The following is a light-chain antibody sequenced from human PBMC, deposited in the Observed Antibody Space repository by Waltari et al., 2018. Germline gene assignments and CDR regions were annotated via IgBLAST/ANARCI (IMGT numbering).Light chain of an antibody. CDR1: QSVLYTPNNNDY. J-gene: IGKJ4*01. V-gene: IGKV4-1*01. CDR2: RAS. Sequence: DIVVTQSPDSLAVSLGDRATINCTSSQSVLYTPNNNDYLAWYQQKPGQPPKLLIHRASTREFGVPDRFSGSGSGTDFTLTISSLQAEDVATYYCHQYFSVPLTFGGGTRVEIK. CDR3: HQYFSVPLT.